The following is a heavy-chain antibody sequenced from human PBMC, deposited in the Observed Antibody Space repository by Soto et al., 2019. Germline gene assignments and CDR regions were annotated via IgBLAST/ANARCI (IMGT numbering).Heavy chain of an antibody. CDR2: IYYSGST. Sequence: QLQLQESGPGLVKPSETLSLTCTVSGGSISSSSYYWGWIRQPPGKGLEWIGSIYYSGSTYYNPSLKSRVTISVDTSKNRFSLKLSSVTAADTAVYYCARGAGVTSSAFDYWGQGTLVTVSS. CDR3: ARGAGVTSSAFDY. CDR1: GGSISSSSYY. V-gene: IGHV4-39*01. J-gene: IGHJ4*02. D-gene: IGHD5-18*01.